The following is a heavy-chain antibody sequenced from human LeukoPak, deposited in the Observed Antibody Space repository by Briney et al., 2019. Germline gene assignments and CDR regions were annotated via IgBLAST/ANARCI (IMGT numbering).Heavy chain of an antibody. CDR1: GFTFSSYW. V-gene: IGHV3-7*01. Sequence: PGGSLRLSCAASGFTFSSYWMSWVRQAPGKGLEWVANIKQDGSEKYYVDSVKGRFTISRDNAKNSLYLQMNSLRAEDTAVYYCARWGASIVGALDYWGQGTLVTVSS. CDR2: IKQDGSEK. J-gene: IGHJ4*02. D-gene: IGHD1-26*01. CDR3: ARWGASIVGALDY.